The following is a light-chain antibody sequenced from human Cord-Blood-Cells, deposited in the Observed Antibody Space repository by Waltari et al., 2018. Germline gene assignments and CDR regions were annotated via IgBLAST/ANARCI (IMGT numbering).Light chain of an antibody. CDR1: QSLSSY. CDR2: AAS. J-gene: IGKJ1*01. V-gene: IGKV1-39*01. Sequence: DIQMTQSPSSLSASVGDRVTITCRASQSLSSYLNWYLQKPGKAPKLLIYAASSLQSGVPSRFSGSGSGTDFTLTISSLQPEDFATYYCQQSYSTPWTFGQGTKVEIK. CDR3: QQSYSTPWT.